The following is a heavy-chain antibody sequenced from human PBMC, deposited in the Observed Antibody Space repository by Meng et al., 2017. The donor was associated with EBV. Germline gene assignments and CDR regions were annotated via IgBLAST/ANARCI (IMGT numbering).Heavy chain of an antibody. Sequence: QNTLKDPRPTLVKPTQTLTLTCTFSGFSLSTGGAAVGWIRQPPGKALEWLAIVYWDDDKRYSPSLKSRLTITKDTSKNQVVLTMTNMGPGDTATYFCAHRKNNWEVIEIDYWGQGTLVTVSS. D-gene: IGHD1-1*01. CDR1: GFSLSTGGAA. J-gene: IGHJ4*02. V-gene: IGHV2-5*02. CDR3: AHRKNNWEVIEIDY. CDR2: VYWDDDK.